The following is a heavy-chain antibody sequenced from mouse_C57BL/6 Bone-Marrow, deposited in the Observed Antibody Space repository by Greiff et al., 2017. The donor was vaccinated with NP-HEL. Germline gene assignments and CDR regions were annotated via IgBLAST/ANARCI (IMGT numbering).Heavy chain of an antibody. Sequence: EVKVVESGGGLVQSGRSLRLSCATSGFTFSDFYMEWVRQAPGKGLEWIAASRNKANDYTTEYSASVKGRFIVSRDTSQSILYLQMNALRAEDTAIYYCARDEDYWGQGTTLTVSS. CDR2: SRNKANDYTT. V-gene: IGHV7-1*01. J-gene: IGHJ2*01. CDR3: ARDEDY. CDR1: GFTFSDFY.